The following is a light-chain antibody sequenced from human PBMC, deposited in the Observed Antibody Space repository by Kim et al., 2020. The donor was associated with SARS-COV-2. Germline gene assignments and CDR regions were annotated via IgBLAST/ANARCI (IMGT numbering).Light chain of an antibody. CDR1: SGHRRYA. J-gene: IGLJ3*02. CDR2: LNSDGSH. Sequence: VKLTCALSSGHRRYAIAWHQQQPEKGPRYLMKLNSDGSHNKGDGIPDRFSGSSSGAERYLTISSLQSEDEADYYCQTWGTGIQGVFGGGTQLTVL. CDR3: QTWGTGIQGV. V-gene: IGLV4-69*01.